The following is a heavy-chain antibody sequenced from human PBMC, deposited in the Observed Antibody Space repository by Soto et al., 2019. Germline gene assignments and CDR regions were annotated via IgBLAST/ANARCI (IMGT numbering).Heavy chain of an antibody. D-gene: IGHD6-13*01. CDR3: ARVYGDIAALPGYFVY. Sequence: SVKVSCKASGGTFSSYAISWVRHAPGQGLEWMGGIIPIFGTANYAQKFQGRVTITADESTSTAYMELSSLRSEDTAVYYCARVYGDIAALPGYFVYWGQGTLAHVSS. V-gene: IGHV1-69*13. CDR2: IIPIFGTA. J-gene: IGHJ4*02. CDR1: GGTFSSYA.